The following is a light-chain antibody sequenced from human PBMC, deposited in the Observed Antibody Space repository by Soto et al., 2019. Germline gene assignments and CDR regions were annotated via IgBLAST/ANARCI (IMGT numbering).Light chain of an antibody. J-gene: IGKJ2*01. CDR3: HQYENSPRT. CDR2: GAS. Sequence: EIVLTQSPVTLSLSPGERDTLLCRASQSLSSSYLAWFQQKPGLAPRLLIYGASSRATGIPDRFSGSESGTDFTLTISGLEPEDFAVYYCHQYENSPRTFGQGTKLEIK. CDR1: QSLSSSY. V-gene: IGKV3-20*01.